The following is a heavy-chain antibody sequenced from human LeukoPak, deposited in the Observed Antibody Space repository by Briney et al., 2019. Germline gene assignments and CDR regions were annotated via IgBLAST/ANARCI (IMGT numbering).Heavy chain of an antibody. CDR2: ISGSGGST. Sequence: GGSLRLSCAASGFTFSDYYMSWIRQAPGKGLEWVSAISGSGGSTYYADSVKGRFTISRDNSKNTLYLQMNSLRAEDTAVYYCATFPYYYYDSSDWGQGTLVTVSS. CDR1: GFTFSDYY. V-gene: IGHV3-23*01. D-gene: IGHD3-22*01. CDR3: ATFPYYYYDSSD. J-gene: IGHJ4*02.